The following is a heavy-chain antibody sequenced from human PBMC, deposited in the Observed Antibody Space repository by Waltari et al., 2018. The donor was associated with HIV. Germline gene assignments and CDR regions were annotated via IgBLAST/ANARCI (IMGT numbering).Heavy chain of an antibody. J-gene: IGHJ4*02. Sequence: QVQLQESGPGLVKPSENLSPTCTVAGGSISSYYWSWIRQPPGKGLEWIGYIYYSGSTNYNPSLKSRVTISVDTSKNQFSLKLSSVTAADTAVYYCARGSDYDFWSSVNFDYWGQGTLVTVSS. CDR2: IYYSGST. V-gene: IGHV4-59*01. CDR3: ARGSDYDFWSSVNFDY. D-gene: IGHD3-3*01. CDR1: GGSISSYY.